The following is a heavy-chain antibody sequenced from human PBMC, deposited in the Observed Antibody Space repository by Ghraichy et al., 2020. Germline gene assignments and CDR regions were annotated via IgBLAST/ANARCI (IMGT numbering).Heavy chain of an antibody. Sequence: SETLSLTCSVSGGSVSSVGDYWSWIRQPPGKGLEWIGNIYYSGSTNYNPSLRSRVNISVDTSKNQFSLKLTSVSAADMGVYYCARRSGRLTVTTPIDYWGQGTLVTVSS. CDR1: GGSVSSVGDY. D-gene: IGHD4-17*01. CDR3: ARRSGRLTVTTPIDY. J-gene: IGHJ4*02. CDR2: IYYSGST. V-gene: IGHV4-61*08.